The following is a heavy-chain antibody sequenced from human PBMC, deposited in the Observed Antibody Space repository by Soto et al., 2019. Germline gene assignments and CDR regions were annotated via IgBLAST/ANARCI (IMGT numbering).Heavy chain of an antibody. V-gene: IGHV3-23*01. Sequence: GGSLRLSCAASGFTFSSYAMSWVRQAPGKGLEWVSAISGSGGSTYYADSVKGRFTISRDNSKNTLYLQMNSLRAEDTAVYYCARLGIFGRYYYYMDVWGKGTTVTVSS. J-gene: IGHJ6*03. CDR1: GFTFSSYA. D-gene: IGHD3-3*01. CDR2: ISGSGGST. CDR3: ARLGIFGRYYYYMDV.